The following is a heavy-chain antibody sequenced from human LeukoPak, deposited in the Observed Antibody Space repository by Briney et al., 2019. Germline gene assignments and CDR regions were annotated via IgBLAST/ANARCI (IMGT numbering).Heavy chain of an antibody. CDR2: FNSDGSST. CDR3: ARGRYYFDC. D-gene: IGHD4-17*01. J-gene: IGHJ4*02. V-gene: IGHV3-74*01. Sequence: GRSLRLSCAASGFTFSSYGMHWVRQAPGKGLVWVSRFNSDGSSTSYADSVKGRFTISRDNAKNTLYLQMNSLRVEDMAVYYCARGRYYFDCWGQGTLVTVSS. CDR1: GFTFSSYG.